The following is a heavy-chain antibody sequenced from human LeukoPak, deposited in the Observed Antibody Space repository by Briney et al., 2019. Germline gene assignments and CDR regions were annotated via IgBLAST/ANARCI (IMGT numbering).Heavy chain of an antibody. V-gene: IGHV1-2*02. D-gene: IGHD6-13*01. J-gene: IGHJ5*02. CDR3: ARAGAAAVFNWFDP. Sequence: ASVKVSCKASGYTFTGYYMHWVRQAPGQGLEWIGWINPNSGGTNYAQKFQGRVTMTRDTSISTAYMELSRLRSDDTAVYYCARAGAAAVFNWFDPWGQGTLVTVSS. CDR2: INPNSGGT. CDR1: GYTFTGYY.